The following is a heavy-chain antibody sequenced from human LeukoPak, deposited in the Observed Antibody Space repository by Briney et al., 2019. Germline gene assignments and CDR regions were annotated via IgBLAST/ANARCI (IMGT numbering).Heavy chain of an antibody. J-gene: IGHJ4*02. D-gene: IGHD6-13*01. CDR2: INPNSGGT. CDR3: ARAGQYSSSWYVKPLDY. Sequence: ASVKVSCKASGYTFTGYYMHWVRQAPGQGLEWMGWINPNSGGTNYAQKFQGRVTMTRDTSISTAYMELSRLRSVDTAVYYCARAGQYSSSWYVKPLDYWGQGTLVTVSS. V-gene: IGHV1-2*02. CDR1: GYTFTGYY.